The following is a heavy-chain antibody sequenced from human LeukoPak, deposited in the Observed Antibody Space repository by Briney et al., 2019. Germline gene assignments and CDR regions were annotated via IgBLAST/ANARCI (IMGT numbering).Heavy chain of an antibody. CDR2: INPNSGGT. J-gene: IGHJ4*02. CDR1: GYTFTMYG. CDR3: ARGPRYYGSGSHDY. Sequence: ASVKVSCKASGYTFTMYGITWVRQAPGQGLEWMGWINPNSGGTNYAQKFQGRVTMTRDTSISTAYMELSRLRSDDTAVYYCARGPRYYGSGSHDYWGQGTLVTVSS. D-gene: IGHD3-10*01. V-gene: IGHV1-2*02.